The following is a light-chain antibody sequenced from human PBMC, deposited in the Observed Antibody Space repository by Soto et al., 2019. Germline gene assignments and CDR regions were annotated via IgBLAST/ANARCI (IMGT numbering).Light chain of an antibody. CDR2: KAS. CDR1: QSISSW. Sequence: DIQMTQSPSTLSASVGDRVTITCRASQSISSWLAWYQQKPGKAPRLLIYKASTLETGVPSRFSGSGSGTEFTITISSLQPDDFATYYCQEYNGYSSYTFGQGTRLEI. V-gene: IGKV1-5*03. J-gene: IGKJ2*01. CDR3: QEYNGYSSYT.